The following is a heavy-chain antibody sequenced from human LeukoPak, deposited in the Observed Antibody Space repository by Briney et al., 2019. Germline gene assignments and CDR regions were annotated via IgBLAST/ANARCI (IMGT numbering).Heavy chain of an antibody. Sequence: PGRSLRLSCAASGFTFSSYGMHWVRQAPGKGLEWVAVIWYGGSNKYYADSVKGRFTISRDNSKNTLYLQMNSLRAEDMAVYYCAKQGREYYFDYWGQGTLVTVSS. CDR2: IWYGGSNK. CDR1: GFTFSSYG. V-gene: IGHV3-30*18. CDR3: AKQGREYYFDY. J-gene: IGHJ4*02. D-gene: IGHD3-10*01.